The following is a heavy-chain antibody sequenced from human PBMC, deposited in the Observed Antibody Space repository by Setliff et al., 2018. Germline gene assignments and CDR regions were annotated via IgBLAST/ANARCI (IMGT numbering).Heavy chain of an antibody. Sequence: GGSLRLSCGASGFTYNNDWVSWVRQAPGKGLEWLASINPDGSEKYYVDSVKGRFTISRDNAKNSLSLQMNSLRTEDTAVYYCFGAGTCSYWGQGTLVTVST. CDR3: FGAGTCSY. CDR2: INPDGSEK. J-gene: IGHJ4*02. V-gene: IGHV3-7*01. D-gene: IGHD3-10*01. CDR1: GFTYNNDW.